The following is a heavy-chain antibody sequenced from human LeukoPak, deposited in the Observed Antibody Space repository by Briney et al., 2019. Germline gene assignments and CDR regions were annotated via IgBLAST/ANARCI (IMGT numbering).Heavy chain of an antibody. Sequence: SQTLPLTCTVSGGSISSGSYYWSWIRQPAGKGLEWIGRIYTSGSTNYNPSLKSRVTISVDTSKNQFSLKLSSVTAADTAVYYCAREFDSWGQGTLVTVSS. CDR1: GGSISSGSYY. CDR3: AREFDS. CDR2: IYTSGST. V-gene: IGHV4-61*02. J-gene: IGHJ4*02.